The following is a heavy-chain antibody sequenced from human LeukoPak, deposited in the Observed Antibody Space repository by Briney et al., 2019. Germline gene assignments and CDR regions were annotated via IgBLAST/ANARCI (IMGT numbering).Heavy chain of an antibody. CDR1: GYVFATYW. CDR2: ISPGNSDT. D-gene: IGHD5/OR15-5a*01. Sequence: GDSLKISCKGSGYVFATYWIGWVRQMPGRGLEWMALISPGNSDTRYSPSFQGQVTISADKSISTAYLQWSSLKASDTAMYYCARSSGSLYGGVDYWGRGTLVTVSS. CDR3: ARSSGSLYGGVDY. V-gene: IGHV5-51*01. J-gene: IGHJ4*02.